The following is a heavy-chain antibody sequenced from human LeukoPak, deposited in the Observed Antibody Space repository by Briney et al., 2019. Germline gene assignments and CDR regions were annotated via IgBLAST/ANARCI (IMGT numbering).Heavy chain of an antibody. Sequence: ASVKVSCKASGYTFTSYAMNWVRQAPGQGLEWMGWINTNTGNPTYAQGFTGRFVFSLDTSVSTAYLQISSLKAEDTAVYYCARDRHTLHFPEYYYYYMDVWGKGTTVTVSS. V-gene: IGHV7-4-1*02. D-gene: IGHD3-3*02. J-gene: IGHJ6*03. CDR3: ARDRHTLHFPEYYYYYMDV. CDR2: INTNTGNP. CDR1: GYTFTSYA.